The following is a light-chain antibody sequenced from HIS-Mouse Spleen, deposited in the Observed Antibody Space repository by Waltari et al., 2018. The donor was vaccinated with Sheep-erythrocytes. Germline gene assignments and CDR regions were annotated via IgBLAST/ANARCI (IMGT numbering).Light chain of an antibody. V-gene: IGLV2-23*01. CDR2: EGS. Sequence: QSALTQPASVSGSPGQSITISCTGTSSDVGSYNLVSWYQQHPGKAPKLMIYEGSKRPSGVPNRFAGSMAGNPASLTISGLQAEDEADYYCCSYAGSNTPWVFGGGTKLTVL. CDR1: SSDVGSYNL. J-gene: IGLJ3*02. CDR3: CSYAGSNTPWV.